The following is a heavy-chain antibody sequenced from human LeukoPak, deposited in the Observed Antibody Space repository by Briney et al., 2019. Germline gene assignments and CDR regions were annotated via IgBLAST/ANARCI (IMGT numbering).Heavy chain of an antibody. J-gene: IGHJ5*02. CDR2: INSDGSST. Sequence: TGGSLRLSCAASGFTFSNYWMHWVRQAPGKGLVWVSRINSDGSSTTYADSAKGRFTISRDNAKNTLYLQMNNLRAEDTAVYSCARDREIAAGNFFDPWGQGTLVTVSS. CDR1: GFTFSNYW. CDR3: ARDREIAAGNFFDP. D-gene: IGHD6-13*01. V-gene: IGHV3-74*01.